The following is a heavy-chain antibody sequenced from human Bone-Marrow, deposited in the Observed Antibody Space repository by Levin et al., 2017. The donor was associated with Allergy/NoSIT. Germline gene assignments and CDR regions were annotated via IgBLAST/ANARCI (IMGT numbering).Heavy chain of an antibody. V-gene: IGHV4-61*01. Sequence: PSETLSLTCSVSGDSVSSGNYYWSWIRQPPGKGLEWIGSINYSGSINYNPSLKSRVTMSIDTSENQFSLQLTSVTAADTAMYYCARVVDNWNVYYFDYWGQGTLLTVSS. CDR3: ARVVDNWNVYYFDY. J-gene: IGHJ4*02. CDR1: GDSVSSGNYY. CDR2: INYSGSI. D-gene: IGHD1-20*01.